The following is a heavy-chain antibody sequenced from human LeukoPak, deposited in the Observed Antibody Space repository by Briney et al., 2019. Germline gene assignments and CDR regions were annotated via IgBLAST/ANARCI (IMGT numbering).Heavy chain of an antibody. CDR1: GGTFSSYA. CDR2: IIPIFGTA. D-gene: IGHD1-26*01. V-gene: IGHV1-69*05. Sequence: ASVKVSCKASGGTFSSYAISWVRQAPGQGLEWMGGIIPIFGTANYAQKFQGRVTITTDESTSTAYMELSSLRSEDTAVYYCARGFIGGSYCRYWGQGTLVTVSS. J-gene: IGHJ4*02. CDR3: ARGFIGGSYCRY.